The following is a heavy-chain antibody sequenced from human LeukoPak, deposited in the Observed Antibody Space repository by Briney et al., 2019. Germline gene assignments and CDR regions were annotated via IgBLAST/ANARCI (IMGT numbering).Heavy chain of an antibody. Sequence: ASETLSLTCTVSGGSVSSGSYYWSWIRQPAGKGLEWIGRIYTSGSTDYNPSLKSRVTISVDTSKNQFSLKLSSVTAADTAVYYCARRCYDILTGHPDAFDIWGQGTMVTVSS. CDR3: ARRCYDILTGHPDAFDI. CDR2: IYTSGST. D-gene: IGHD3-9*01. V-gene: IGHV4-61*02. CDR1: GGSVSSGSYY. J-gene: IGHJ3*02.